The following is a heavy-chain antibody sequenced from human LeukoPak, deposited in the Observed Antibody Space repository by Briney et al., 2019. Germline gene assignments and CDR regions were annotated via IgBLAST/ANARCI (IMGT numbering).Heavy chain of an antibody. J-gene: IGHJ4*02. CDR2: IDWDDDK. Sequence: TLSLTCAVSGGSISSGGYSWSWIRQPPGKALEWLALIDWDDDKYYSTSLRTRLTISKDTSKSQVVLTMTNMDPVDTATYYCARINIVMGFDYWGQGTLVTVSS. CDR1: GGSISSGGYS. CDR3: ARINIVMGFDY. D-gene: IGHD2/OR15-2a*01. V-gene: IGHV2-70*01.